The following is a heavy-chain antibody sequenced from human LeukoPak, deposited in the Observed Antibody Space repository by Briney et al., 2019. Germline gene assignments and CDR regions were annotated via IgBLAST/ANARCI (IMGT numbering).Heavy chain of an antibody. Sequence: GGSLRLSCATSGFTFSCYSMNWVRQAPGKGLEWVSHITASGTAMFYADSVKGRFTISRDNAKNSLYLQMNSLRDEDTAVYYCASSGSYRFDYWGQGTLVTVSS. CDR2: ITASGTAM. CDR3: ASSGSYRFDY. CDR1: GFTFSCYS. V-gene: IGHV3-48*02. D-gene: IGHD1-26*01. J-gene: IGHJ4*02.